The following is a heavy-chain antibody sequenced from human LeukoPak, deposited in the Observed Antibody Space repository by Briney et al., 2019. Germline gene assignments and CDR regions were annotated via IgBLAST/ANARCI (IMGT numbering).Heavy chain of an antibody. V-gene: IGHV1-69*01. CDR1: GGTFSSYA. J-gene: IGHJ4*02. CDR2: IIPIFGTA. Sequence: ASVKVSCKASGGTFSSYAISWVRQAPGQGLEWMGGIIPIFGTANYAQKFQGRVTITADESTSTAHMELSSLRSEDTAVYYCARDLSTVGSGSYSFDYWGQGTLVTVSS. D-gene: IGHD3-10*01. CDR3: ARDLSTVGSGSYSFDY.